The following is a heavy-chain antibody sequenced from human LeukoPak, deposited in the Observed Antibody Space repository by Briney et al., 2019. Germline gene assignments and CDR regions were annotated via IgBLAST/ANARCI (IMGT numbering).Heavy chain of an antibody. V-gene: IGHV3-21*06. Sequence: GGSLRLSCAASGFTFSSYSMNWVRQAPGKGLEWVSSISNTGNHIYYADSVKGRFTISRDNAKNSLYLQLNSLRAEDTAVYYCARDRFQSGFDIWGQGTMVTVSS. CDR3: ARDRFQSGFDI. CDR1: GFTFSSYS. J-gene: IGHJ3*02. D-gene: IGHD3-3*01. CDR2: ISNTGNHI.